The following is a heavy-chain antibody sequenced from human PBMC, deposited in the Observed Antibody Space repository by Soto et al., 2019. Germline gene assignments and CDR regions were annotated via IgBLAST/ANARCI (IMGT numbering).Heavy chain of an antibody. Sequence: PGGSLGLFCAASGFNVGSFAVNWVRQAPGKGLEWVSGISVSDAFIYYADSVRGRFSISRDASENILYLQMNSLRVDDTALYYCTRETVAGITGLDYWGPGTLVTVSS. CDR1: GFNVGSFA. V-gene: IGHV3-23*01. CDR3: TRETVAGITGLDY. J-gene: IGHJ4*02. D-gene: IGHD1-20*01. CDR2: ISVSDAFI.